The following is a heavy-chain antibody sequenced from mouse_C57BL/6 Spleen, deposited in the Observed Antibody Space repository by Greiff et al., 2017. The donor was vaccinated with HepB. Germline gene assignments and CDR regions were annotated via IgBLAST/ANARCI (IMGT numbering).Heavy chain of an antibody. CDR3: TRGGYDVYYAMDY. Sequence: VQLKESGEGLVKPGGSLKLSCAASGFTFSSYAMSWVRQTPEKRLEWVAYISSGGDYIYYADTVKGRFTISRDNARNTLYLQMSSLKSEDTAMYYCTRGGYDVYYAMDYWGQGTSVTVSS. J-gene: IGHJ4*01. CDR2: ISSGGDYI. V-gene: IGHV5-9-1*02. CDR1: GFTFSSYA. D-gene: IGHD2-2*01.